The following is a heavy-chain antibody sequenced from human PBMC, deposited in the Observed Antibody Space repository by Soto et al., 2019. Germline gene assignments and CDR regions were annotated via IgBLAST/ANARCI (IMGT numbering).Heavy chain of an antibody. Sequence: SETLSLTCTVSGGSISSSSYYWGWIRQPPGKGLEWIGSIYYSGSTYYNPSLKSRVTISVDTSKNQFSLKLSSVTAADTAVYYCARLHLNWNYGYWFDPWGQGTLVTVSS. V-gene: IGHV4-39*01. CDR2: IYYSGST. CDR1: GGSISSSSYY. CDR3: ARLHLNWNYGYWFDP. J-gene: IGHJ5*02. D-gene: IGHD1-7*01.